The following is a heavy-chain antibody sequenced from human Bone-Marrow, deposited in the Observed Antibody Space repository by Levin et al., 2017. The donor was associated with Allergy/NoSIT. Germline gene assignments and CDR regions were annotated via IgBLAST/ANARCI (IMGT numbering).Heavy chain of an antibody. D-gene: IGHD6-13*01. Sequence: RASVKVSCKASGYTFTSFGIIWVRQAPGQGLEWVGWVSAYNGDRNYAQKLQGRVTMTTDTSTSTGYMELTSLRSDDTAVYYCARALGDSNRWFIDYWGQGTLVTVAS. CDR1: GYTFTSFG. J-gene: IGHJ4*02. CDR2: VSAYNGDR. V-gene: IGHV1-18*01. CDR3: ARALGDSNRWFIDY.